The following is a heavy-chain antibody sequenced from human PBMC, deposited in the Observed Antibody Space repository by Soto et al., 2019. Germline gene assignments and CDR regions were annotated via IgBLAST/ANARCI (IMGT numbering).Heavy chain of an antibody. Sequence: GASVKVSCKASGYTFTGYYMHWVRQAPGQGLEWMGWINPNSGGTNYAQKFQGRVTMTRDTSISTAYMELSRLRSDDTAVYYCARDAARESSSWYYFDYWGQGTLVTVSS. J-gene: IGHJ4*02. CDR3: ARDAARESSSWYYFDY. CDR2: INPNSGGT. CDR1: GYTFTGYY. D-gene: IGHD6-13*01. V-gene: IGHV1-2*02.